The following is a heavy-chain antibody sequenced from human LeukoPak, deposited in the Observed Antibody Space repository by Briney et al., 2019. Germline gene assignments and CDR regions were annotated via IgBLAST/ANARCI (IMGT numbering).Heavy chain of an antibody. CDR1: GGSINSDF. D-gene: IGHD2-15*01. CDR2: IHSSETT. CDR3: ARDADCSGENCYEYFRH. J-gene: IGHJ1*01. Sequence: SETLSLTCSVSGGSINSDFWTWIRQPAGKGLEWIGRIHSSETTIYSPSLKGRVTMSLDMAKKQFSLKVTSVTAADTAVYYCARDADCSGENCYEYFRHWGQGTLVTVSP. V-gene: IGHV4-4*07.